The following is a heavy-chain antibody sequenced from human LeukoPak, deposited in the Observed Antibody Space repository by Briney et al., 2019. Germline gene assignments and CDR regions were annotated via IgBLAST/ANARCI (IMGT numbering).Heavy chain of an antibody. D-gene: IGHD3-16*01. J-gene: IGHJ3*02. V-gene: IGHV4-61*02. CDR3: ARFFRFWVPRRADAFDI. CDR2: IYTSGST. Sequence: SETLSLTCTVSGGSISSGSYYWSWIRQPAGKGLEWIGRIYTSGSTNYNPSLKSRVTISVDTSKNQFSLKLSSVTAADTAVYYCARFFRFWVPRRADAFDIWGQGTMVTVSS. CDR1: GGSISSGSYY.